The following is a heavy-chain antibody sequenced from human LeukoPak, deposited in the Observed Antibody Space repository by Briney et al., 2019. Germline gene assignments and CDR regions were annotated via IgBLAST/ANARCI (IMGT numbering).Heavy chain of an antibody. CDR2: IKQDGSEK. J-gene: IGHJ4*02. V-gene: IGHV3-7*01. CDR3: ARNYYYDSSGYYPPHDY. CDR1: GFTFSNYW. D-gene: IGHD3-22*01. Sequence: GGSLRLSCAASGFTFSNYWMSWVRQAPGKGLGWVANIKQDGSEKYYVDSVKGRFTISRDNAKNSLYLQMNSLRAEDTAVYYCARNYYYDSSGYYPPHDYWGQGTLVTVSS.